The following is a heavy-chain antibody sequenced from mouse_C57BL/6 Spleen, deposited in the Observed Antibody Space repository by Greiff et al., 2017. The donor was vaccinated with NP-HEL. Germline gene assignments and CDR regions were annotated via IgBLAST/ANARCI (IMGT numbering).Heavy chain of an antibody. CDR1: GFTFSDYG. D-gene: IGHD4-1*01. J-gene: IGHJ1*03. V-gene: IGHV5-17*01. CDR3: AKGVLWDWYFDV. CDR2: ISSGSSTI. Sequence: EVNVVESGGGLVKPGGSLKLSCAASGFTFSDYGMHWVRQAPEKGLEWVAYISSGSSTIYYADTVQGRFTISRDNAKNTLFLQMTSLRSENTAMYDCAKGVLWDWYFDVGGTGTTVTVSS.